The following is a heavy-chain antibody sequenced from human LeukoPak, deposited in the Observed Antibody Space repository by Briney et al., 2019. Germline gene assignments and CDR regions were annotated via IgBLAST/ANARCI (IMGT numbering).Heavy chain of an antibody. V-gene: IGHV1-46*01. J-gene: IGHJ6*03. CDR3: ARERYCSCTSCYPPYYYYYMDV. CDR1: GYTFTSYY. Sequence: ASVKVSCKASGYTFTSYYMHWVRQAPGQGLEWMGIINPSGGSTSYAQKFQGRVTMTRDMSTSTVYMELSSLRSEDTAVYYCARERYCSCTSCYPPYYYYYMDVWGKGTTVTVSS. CDR2: INPSGGST. D-gene: IGHD2-2*01.